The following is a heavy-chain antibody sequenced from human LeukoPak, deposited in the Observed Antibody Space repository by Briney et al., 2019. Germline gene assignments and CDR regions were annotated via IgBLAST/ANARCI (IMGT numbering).Heavy chain of an antibody. Sequence: SETLPLTCTVSGGSISSYYWSWIRQPPGKGLEWIGYIYYSGSTNYNPSLKSRVAISVDTSKNQFSLKLTSVTAADTAVYFCARGGYYGSGNDFRFDPWGQGTLVTVSS. CDR2: IYYSGST. CDR1: GGSISSYY. J-gene: IGHJ5*02. CDR3: ARGGYYGSGNDFRFDP. V-gene: IGHV4-59*01. D-gene: IGHD3-10*01.